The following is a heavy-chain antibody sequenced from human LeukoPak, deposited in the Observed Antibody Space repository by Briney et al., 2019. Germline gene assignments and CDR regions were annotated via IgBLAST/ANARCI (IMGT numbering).Heavy chain of an antibody. D-gene: IGHD4-23*01. J-gene: IGHJ6*03. CDR2: INHSGST. V-gene: IGHV4-34*01. CDR1: GGSFSGYY. CDR3: AREVADYGGYYYYHYMDV. Sequence: SETLSLTCAVYGGSFSGYYWSWIRQPPGKGLEWIGEINHSGSTNYNPSLKSRVTISVDTSKNQFSLKLSSVTAADTAMYYCAREVADYGGYYYYHYMDVWGKGTTVTISS.